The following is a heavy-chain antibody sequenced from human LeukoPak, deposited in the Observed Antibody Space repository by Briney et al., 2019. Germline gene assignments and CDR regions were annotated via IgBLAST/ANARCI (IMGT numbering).Heavy chain of an antibody. Sequence: GGSLRLSCAASGFTFSSYAMHWVRQAPGKGLEWVAVISYDGSNKYYADSVKGRFTISRDNSKNTLYLQMNSLRSEDTAVYYCARAAPGLGVVAATPIDDAFDIWGQGTMVTVSS. CDR3: ARAAPGLGVVAATPIDDAFDI. V-gene: IGHV3-30*04. J-gene: IGHJ3*02. CDR1: GFTFSSYA. D-gene: IGHD2-15*01. CDR2: ISYDGSNK.